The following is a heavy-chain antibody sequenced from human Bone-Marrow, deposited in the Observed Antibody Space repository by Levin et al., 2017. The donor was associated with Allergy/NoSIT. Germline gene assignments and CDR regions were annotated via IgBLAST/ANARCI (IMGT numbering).Heavy chain of an antibody. J-gene: IGHJ5*02. Sequence: SGGSLRLSCAASGFTFSSYWMSWVRQAPGKGLEWVANIKQDGSEKYYVDSVKGRFTISRDNAKNSLYLQMNSLRAEDTAVYYCAREDAYYDFWSGYFAGPFEAGPTNNWFDPWGQGTLVTVSS. V-gene: IGHV3-7*01. CDR3: AREDAYYDFWSGYFAGPFEAGPTNNWFDP. CDR1: GFTFSSYW. D-gene: IGHD3-3*01. CDR2: IKQDGSEK.